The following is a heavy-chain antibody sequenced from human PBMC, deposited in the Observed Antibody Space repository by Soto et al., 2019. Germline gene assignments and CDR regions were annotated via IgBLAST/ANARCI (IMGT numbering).Heavy chain of an antibody. J-gene: IGHJ4*02. Sequence: PSETLSLTCTVSGGSISSYFWNWIRQSPGKGLEYIGYIYYSGTTNYNPSLKSRVTISVDTSKNQFSLKLSSVTAADTAVYYCAGEDGYKFDHWGQGTLVTVSS. CDR1: GGSISSYF. V-gene: IGHV4-59*01. D-gene: IGHD3-22*01. CDR3: AGEDGYKFDH. CDR2: IYYSGTT.